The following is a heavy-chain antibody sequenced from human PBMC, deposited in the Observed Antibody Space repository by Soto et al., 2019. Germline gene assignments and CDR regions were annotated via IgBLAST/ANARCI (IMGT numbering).Heavy chain of an antibody. CDR1: GFIVSSNY. V-gene: IGHV3-66*01. CDR2: IYSGGST. CDR3: TRGSAAAGNYYFDS. D-gene: IGHD6-13*01. J-gene: IGHJ4*02. Sequence: VQLVESGGDLVQPGGSLRLSCAASGFIVSSNYMSWVRQAPGKGLEWVSVIYSGGSTYYADSVEGRFTISRDNSENTLYLQMSTLRAEDTAVYYCTRGSAAAGNYYFDSWGQGTLVTVSS.